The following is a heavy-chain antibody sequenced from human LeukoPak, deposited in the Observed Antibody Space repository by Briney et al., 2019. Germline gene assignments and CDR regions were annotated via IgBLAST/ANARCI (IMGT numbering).Heavy chain of an antibody. CDR2: IYYSGST. J-gene: IGHJ5*02. Sequence: SETLSLTCTVSGGSINSYYWSWIRQPPRKGLEWIGYIYYSGSTTYNPSLKSRVTISVDTSKNQFSLKLSSVTAADTAVYYCARMSGQKVRGVINNWFGPWGQGTLVTVSS. CDR1: GGSINSYY. V-gene: IGHV4-59*01. D-gene: IGHD3-10*01. CDR3: ARMSGQKVRGVINNWFGP.